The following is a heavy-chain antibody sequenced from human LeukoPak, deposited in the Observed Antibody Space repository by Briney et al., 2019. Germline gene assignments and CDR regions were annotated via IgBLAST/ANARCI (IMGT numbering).Heavy chain of an antibody. J-gene: IGHJ5*02. V-gene: IGHV1-8*03. CDR3: ARERYCSSTSCYKRKGWFDP. CDR2: MNPNSGNT. Sequence: ASVKVSCKASGYTFTSYGINWVRQATGQGLEWMGWMNPNSGNTGYAQKFQGRVTITRNTSISTAYMELSSLRSEDTAVYYCARERYCSSTSCYKRKGWFDPWGQGTLVTVSS. D-gene: IGHD2-2*02. CDR1: GYTFTSYG.